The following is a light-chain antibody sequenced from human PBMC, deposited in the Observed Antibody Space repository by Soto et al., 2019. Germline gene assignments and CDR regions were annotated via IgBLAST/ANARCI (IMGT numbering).Light chain of an antibody. V-gene: IGKV3-11*01. CDR3: QQRSDWPST. CDR2: DSS. Sequence: EIVLTQSPATLSLSPGERGTLSCRASQSFGTYFGWYQLKPGQAPRLLSYDSSNRATGIPARFSGSGSGTDFTLTISSLEPEEFAVYYSQQRSDWPSTFGGGTKVEIK. J-gene: IGKJ4*01. CDR1: QSFGTY.